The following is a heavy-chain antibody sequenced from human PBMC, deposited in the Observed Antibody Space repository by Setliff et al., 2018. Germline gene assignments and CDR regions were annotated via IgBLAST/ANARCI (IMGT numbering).Heavy chain of an antibody. V-gene: IGHV4-34*01. J-gene: IGHJ4*02. CDR3: ARVDNFWSGPIDY. Sequence: PSETLSLTCAVYGGSFSGYYWSWIRQPPGKGLEWIGEINHSGSTNYNPSLKSLVTISVDTSKNQFSLKLSSVTAADTAVYYCARVDNFWSGPIDYWGQGTLVTVSS. CDR2: INHSGST. D-gene: IGHD3-3*01. CDR1: GGSFSGYY.